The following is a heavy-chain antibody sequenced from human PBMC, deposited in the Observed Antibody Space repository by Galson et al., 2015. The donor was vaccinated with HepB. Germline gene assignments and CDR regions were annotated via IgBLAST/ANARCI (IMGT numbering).Heavy chain of an antibody. J-gene: IGHJ6*03. D-gene: IGHD2-8*02. CDR2: IKQDGSEK. CDR3: ARAGYCTGGICYSPSYYYMDV. Sequence: MSWVRQAPGKGREWVASIKQDGSEKYNVDSVKGRFTISRDNAKNSLYLQMNSLRAEDTAVYYCARAGYCTGGICYSPSYYYMDVWGKGTTVTVSS. V-gene: IGHV3-7*01.